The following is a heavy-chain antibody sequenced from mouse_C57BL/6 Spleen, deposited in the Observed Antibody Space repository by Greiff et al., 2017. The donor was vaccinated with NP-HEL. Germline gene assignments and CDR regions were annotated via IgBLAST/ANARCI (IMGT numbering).Heavy chain of an antibody. CDR3: ARRNLAVVARAMDY. V-gene: IGHV1-26*01. Sequence: EVQLQQSGPELVKPGASVKISCKASGYTFTDYYMNWVKQSHGKSLEWIGDINPNNGGTSYNQKFKGKATLTVDKSSSTAYMELRSLTSEDSAVYYCARRNLAVVARAMDYWGQGTSVTVSS. CDR2: INPNNGGT. CDR1: GYTFTDYY. D-gene: IGHD1-1*01. J-gene: IGHJ4*01.